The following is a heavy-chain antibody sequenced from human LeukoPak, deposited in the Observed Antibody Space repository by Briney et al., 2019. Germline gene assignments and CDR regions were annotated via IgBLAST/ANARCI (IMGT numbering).Heavy chain of an antibody. Sequence: ASVKVSCKASGYTLTDYYLHWVRQAPGQGLEWMGWTNPKSGSTHYAQKFQGRVIMTRDTSLNTAYVELTSLRSDDTAVYFCGRRVSRGWTDYWGQGTLVTASS. CDR3: GRRVSRGWTDY. CDR1: GYTLTDYY. D-gene: IGHD2-15*01. J-gene: IGHJ4*02. V-gene: IGHV1-2*02. CDR2: TNPKSGST.